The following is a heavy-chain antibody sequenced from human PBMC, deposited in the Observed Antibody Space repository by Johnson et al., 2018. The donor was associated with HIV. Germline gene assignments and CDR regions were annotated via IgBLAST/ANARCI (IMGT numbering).Heavy chain of an antibody. D-gene: IGHD1-14*01. J-gene: IGHJ3*02. CDR2: ISYDGSNK. V-gene: IGHV3-30*04. CDR1: GFTFSSYA. Sequence: VQLVESGGGVVQPGRSLRLSCAASGFTFSSYAMHWVRQAPGKGLEWVAVISYDGSNKYYADSVKGRFTISRDNAKNSLYLQINSLRAEDTAVYYCTRVGRGLGTEDAFDIWGQGTMVTVSS. CDR3: TRVGRGLGTEDAFDI.